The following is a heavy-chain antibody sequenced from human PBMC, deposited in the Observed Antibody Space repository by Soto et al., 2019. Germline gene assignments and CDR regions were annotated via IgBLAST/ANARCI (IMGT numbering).Heavy chain of an antibody. CDR3: ARDGIAARPTPDF. J-gene: IGHJ4*02. CDR2: ISGYNANT. Sequence: ASVKVSCKAPGYSFSSYGINWVRQAPGQGLEWMGWISGYNANTKHAQKFQGRVSMTTDTSTSTAYMELRSLRSDDTALYYCARDGIAARPTPDFWGQGTLVTVSS. D-gene: IGHD6-6*01. CDR1: GYSFSSYG. V-gene: IGHV1-18*01.